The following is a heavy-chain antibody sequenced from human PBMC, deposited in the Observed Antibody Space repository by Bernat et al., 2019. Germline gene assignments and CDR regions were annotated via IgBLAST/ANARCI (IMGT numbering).Heavy chain of an antibody. D-gene: IGHD2-8*01. CDR1: GFTFSSYG. Sequence: VHLVESGGGVVQPGRSLRLSCAASGFTFSSYGMQWVRQAPGEGLEWVAVIWYDGSNKYYEDSVKGRFTIARDNSKNTLYLQMNSLRAEDTALYYCARGPDCTNGVCYIDYWGQGTLVTVSS. V-gene: IGHV3-33*01. CDR2: IWYDGSNK. CDR3: ARGPDCTNGVCYIDY. J-gene: IGHJ4*02.